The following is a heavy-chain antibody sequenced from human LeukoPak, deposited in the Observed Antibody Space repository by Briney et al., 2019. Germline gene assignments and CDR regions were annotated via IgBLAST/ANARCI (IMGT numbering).Heavy chain of an antibody. Sequence: SETLSLTCTVSGGSISSYYWSWNRQPPGKGLEWIGYIYYSGSTNYNPSLKSRVTISVDTSRNQFSLRLYSVTAADTALYYCARSYCSGTTCYLEYFDFWGRGTLVTVSS. CDR2: IYYSGST. CDR3: ARSYCSGTTCYLEYFDF. V-gene: IGHV4-59*01. D-gene: IGHD2-2*01. CDR1: GGSISSYY. J-gene: IGHJ4*02.